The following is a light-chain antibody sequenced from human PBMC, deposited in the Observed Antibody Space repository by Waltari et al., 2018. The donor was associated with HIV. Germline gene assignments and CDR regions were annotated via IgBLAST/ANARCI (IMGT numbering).Light chain of an antibody. CDR1: QSILHSNKKNY. CDR2: LGS. Sequence: DIVMTQSPLSLTVTPGEPASIPCKSSQSILHSNKKNYLDWYLQKPGQSPQLLIYLGSNRASGVPDRFSGSGTGTDFTLKISRVEAEDVGVYYCMQALQTITFGQGTRLEIK. J-gene: IGKJ5*01. V-gene: IGKV2-28*01. CDR3: MQALQTIT.